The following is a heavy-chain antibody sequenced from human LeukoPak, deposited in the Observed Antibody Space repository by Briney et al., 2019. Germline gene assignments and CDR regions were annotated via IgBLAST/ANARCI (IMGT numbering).Heavy chain of an antibody. J-gene: IGHJ6*03. Sequence: ASVKVSCKASGYTFTGYYMHWVRQAPGQGHEWMGWINPNSGGTNYAQKFQGRVTMTRDTSISTAYMELSRLRSDDTAVYYCARDRASSGSYYNYYYYYMDVWGKGTTVTVSS. V-gene: IGHV1-2*02. CDR3: ARDRASSGSYYNYYYYYMDV. D-gene: IGHD3-10*01. CDR2: INPNSGGT. CDR1: GYTFTGYY.